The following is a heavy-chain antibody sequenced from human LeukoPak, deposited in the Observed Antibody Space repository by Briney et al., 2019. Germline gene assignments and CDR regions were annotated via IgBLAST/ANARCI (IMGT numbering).Heavy chain of an antibody. Sequence: GRSLRLSCAASGFTFDDYAMHWVRQAPGKGLEWVSGISWNSGSIGYADSVKGRFTISRDNAKNSLYLQMNSLRAEDMALYYCAKDKAYDFWSGYYDYWGQGTLVPVSS. D-gene: IGHD3-3*01. CDR2: ISWNSGSI. CDR3: AKDKAYDFWSGYYDY. J-gene: IGHJ4*02. V-gene: IGHV3-9*03. CDR1: GFTFDDYA.